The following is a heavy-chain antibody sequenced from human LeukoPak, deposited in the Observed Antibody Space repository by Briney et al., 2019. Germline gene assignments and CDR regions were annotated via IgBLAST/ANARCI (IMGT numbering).Heavy chain of an antibody. CDR2: VHLDGRT. J-gene: IGHJ4*02. CDR3: AREGGFYRPLDY. Sequence: PSETLSLTCTVSGGSISSYYWSWIRQPPGKGLEWIGEVHLDGRTNYNPSLKSQLIMSVDLPENRISLKLTSVTAADTAVYYCAREGGFYRPLDYSGQGTLVTVSS. CDR1: GGSISSYY. V-gene: IGHV4-59*12. D-gene: IGHD3-3*01.